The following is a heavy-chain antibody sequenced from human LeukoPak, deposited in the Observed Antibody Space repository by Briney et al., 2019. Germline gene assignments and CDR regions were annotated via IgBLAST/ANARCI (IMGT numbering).Heavy chain of an antibody. CDR2: ISGSGGTT. CDR1: GFTFASYA. Sequence: GGSLRLSCAASGFTFASYAMSWVRQAPGEGLEWVSSISGSGGTTYYADSVKGRFTISRDKSQSTLYLQMNSLRADDTAVYYCAKGRLTTVISYLFDCWGQGTLVAVSS. J-gene: IGHJ4*02. V-gene: IGHV3-23*01. CDR3: AKGRLTTVISYLFDC. D-gene: IGHD4-17*01.